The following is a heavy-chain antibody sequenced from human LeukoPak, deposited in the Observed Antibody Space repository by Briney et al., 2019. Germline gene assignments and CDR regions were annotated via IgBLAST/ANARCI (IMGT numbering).Heavy chain of an antibody. CDR1: GGSISSSIYY. CDR2: IYYSGST. V-gene: IGHV4-39*01. D-gene: IGHD3/OR15-3a*01. Sequence: PSETLSLTCTVSGGSISSSIYYWGWIRQPPGKGLESIGSIYYSGSTYYNPSLKSRVTISIDTSKNQFSLRLTSVTAADTAVYYCARQTGSGLFILPGGQGTLVTVSS. J-gene: IGHJ4*02. CDR3: ARQTGSGLFILP.